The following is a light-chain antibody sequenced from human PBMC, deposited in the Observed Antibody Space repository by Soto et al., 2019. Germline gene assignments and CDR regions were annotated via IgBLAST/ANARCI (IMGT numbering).Light chain of an antibody. Sequence: DIQMTQSPSTLSASVGDRVTITCRASQSINRWLAWYQQKPGKAPKLLIYQASTLQSGVPLRFSGSGSGTEFTLTISSLQPDDFATYDCQHYNSYVNFFGQGTKVEIK. J-gene: IGKJ2*01. CDR2: QAS. V-gene: IGKV1-5*03. CDR1: QSINRW. CDR3: QHYNSYVNF.